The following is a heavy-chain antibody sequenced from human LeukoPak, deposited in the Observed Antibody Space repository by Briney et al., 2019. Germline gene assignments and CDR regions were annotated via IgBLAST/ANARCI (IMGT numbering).Heavy chain of an antibody. CDR2: VKQDGSEK. CDR1: RFTFSSYW. V-gene: IGHV3-7*01. D-gene: IGHD2-2*01. J-gene: IGHJ6*02. CDR3: ARDMRVVVVLADYYYYGMDV. Sequence: GGSLRLSCAASRFTFSSYWMSWVSQAQGKGLEWVANVKQDGSEKYYVGSVKGRFTISRDNAKNSLYLQMNSLRAEDTAVYYCARDMRVVVVLADYYYYGMDVWGQGTTVTVSS.